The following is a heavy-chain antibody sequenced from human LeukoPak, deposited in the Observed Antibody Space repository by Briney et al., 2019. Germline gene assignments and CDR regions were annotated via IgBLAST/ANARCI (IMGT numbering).Heavy chain of an antibody. CDR1: GFTFSNYA. J-gene: IGHJ4*02. D-gene: IGHD3-9*01. Sequence: PGGSLRLSCAASGFTFSNYAMSWVRQAPARGLEWVSSLRGDGETFYADSVKGRFTLSSDDSRNTVYLQLNNLRVEDSAGYYSAKASWVSNADADWWGQGTLVSVSS. CDR3: AKASWVSNADADW. CDR2: LRGDGET. V-gene: IGHV3-23*01.